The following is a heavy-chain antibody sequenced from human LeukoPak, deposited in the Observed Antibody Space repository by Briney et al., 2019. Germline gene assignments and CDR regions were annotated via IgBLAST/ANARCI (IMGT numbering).Heavy chain of an antibody. CDR2: IYGSGIT. Sequence: SETLSLTCTVSGGSIVSNYWSWIRQSAGTGLEWIGRIYGSGITDYNPSLKSRVTMSLDTSRKQFSLRLTSVTAADTAVYYCARLKFYDSTGYSPGYYMDVWGKGTTVSVFS. V-gene: IGHV4-4*07. CDR3: ARLKFYDSTGYSPGYYMDV. CDR1: GGSIVSNY. J-gene: IGHJ6*03. D-gene: IGHD3-22*01.